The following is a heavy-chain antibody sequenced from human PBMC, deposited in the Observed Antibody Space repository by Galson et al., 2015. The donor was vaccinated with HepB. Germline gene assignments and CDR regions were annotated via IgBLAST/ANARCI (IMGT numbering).Heavy chain of an antibody. D-gene: IGHD3-10*01. CDR2: INHSGST. CDR3: ARGRGRQRRTAFDI. CDR1: GGSFSGYY. Sequence: LSLTCAVYGGSFSGYYWSWIRQPPGKGLEWIGEINHSGSTNYNPSLKSRVTISVDTSKDQFSLKLSSVTAGDTAVYYCARGRGRQRRTAFDIWGQGTMVIVSS. J-gene: IGHJ3*02. V-gene: IGHV4-34*01.